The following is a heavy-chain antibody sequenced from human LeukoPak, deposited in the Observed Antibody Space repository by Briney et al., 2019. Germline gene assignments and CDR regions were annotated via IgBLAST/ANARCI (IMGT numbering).Heavy chain of an antibody. Sequence: SQTLSLTCTVSGGSISSGDYYWSWIRQPPGKGLEWIGYIYYSGSTYYNPSLKSRVTISVDTSKIQFSLKLSSVTAADTAVYYCARDLLYCSSTSCHNNWFDPWGQGTLVTVSS. D-gene: IGHD2-2*01. CDR1: GGSISSGDYY. CDR2: IYYSGST. CDR3: ARDLLYCSSTSCHNNWFDP. J-gene: IGHJ5*02. V-gene: IGHV4-30-4*08.